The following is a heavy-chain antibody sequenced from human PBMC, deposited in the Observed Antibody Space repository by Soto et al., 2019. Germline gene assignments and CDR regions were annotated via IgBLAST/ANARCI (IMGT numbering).Heavy chain of an antibody. CDR2: IYYSGGT. V-gene: IGHV4-31*03. J-gene: IGHJ4*02. CDR3: AREDSYGSGSQFDY. Sequence: QVQLQESGPGLVKPSQTLSLTCTVSGGSISSGGYYWSWIRQHPGKGLEWIGYIYYSGGTYYNPSLKSRVTISVDTSKNQYALKLSSVTAANTAVYYCAREDSYGSGSQFDYWGQGTLVTVSS. D-gene: IGHD3-10*01. CDR1: GGSISSGGYY.